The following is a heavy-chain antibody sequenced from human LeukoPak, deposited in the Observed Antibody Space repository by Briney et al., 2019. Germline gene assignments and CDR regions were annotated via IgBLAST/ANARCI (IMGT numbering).Heavy chain of an antibody. CDR2: INDGNGNT. Sequence: ASVKVSCKASGYGFTTYAMYWVRQAPGQRLEWMGWINDGNGNTKYSQKFQGRATMTRDTSASTAYMEMSSLRFEDTAVYYCASDGFDIWGQGTMVTVSS. J-gene: IGHJ3*02. CDR1: GYGFTTYA. V-gene: IGHV1-3*01. CDR3: ASDGFDI.